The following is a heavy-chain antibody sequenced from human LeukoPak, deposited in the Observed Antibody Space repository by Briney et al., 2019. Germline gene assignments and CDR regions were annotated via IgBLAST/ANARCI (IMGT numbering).Heavy chain of an antibody. CDR2: ISGRSDYI. CDR3: ARELWLKVFDI. D-gene: IGHD3-10*01. J-gene: IGHJ3*02. CDR1: GFPFSTYS. Sequence: PGGSLRLSCAASGFPFSTYSMNWVRQAPGKGLEWVSAISGRSDYIFYADSVRGRFTTSRDNAKNSLYLQMNNLRAEDTAVYYCARELWLKVFDIWGQGTMVTVSS. V-gene: IGHV3-21*06.